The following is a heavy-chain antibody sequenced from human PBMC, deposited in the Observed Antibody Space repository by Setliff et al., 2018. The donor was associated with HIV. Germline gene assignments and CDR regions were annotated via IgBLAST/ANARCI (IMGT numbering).Heavy chain of an antibody. CDR1: VGSFGGYY. CDR3: AREGRGDPAVATTRIDY. V-gene: IGHV4-34*01. CDR2: ISHSGRT. D-gene: IGHD1-1*01. Sequence: SETLSLTCAVYVGSFGGYYWSWIRQPPGKGLEWIGEISHSGRTNYNPSLKSRVTVSLDTSKTHFYLNLTSVTDADTAVYFCAREGRGDPAVATTRIDYWGQGKLVTVSS. J-gene: IGHJ4*02.